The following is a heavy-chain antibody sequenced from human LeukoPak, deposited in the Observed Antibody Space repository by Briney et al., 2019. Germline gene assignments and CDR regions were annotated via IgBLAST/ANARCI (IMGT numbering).Heavy chain of an antibody. CDR2: INHSGST. CDR3: ARDDGSGCFDP. D-gene: IGHD3-10*01. CDR1: DGSFTGYY. J-gene: IGHJ5*02. V-gene: IGHV4-34*01. Sequence: SETLSLTCAVYDGSFTGYYWTWTPHPPGKGLEWIGEINHSGSTNYNPSLKSRVTISVDTSKNQFSLKLSSVTAADTAVYYCARDDGSGCFDPWGQGTLVTVSS.